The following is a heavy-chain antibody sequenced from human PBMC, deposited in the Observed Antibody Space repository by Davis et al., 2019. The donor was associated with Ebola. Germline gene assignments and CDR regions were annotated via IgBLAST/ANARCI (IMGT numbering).Heavy chain of an antibody. CDR2: IRSKGGPT. V-gene: IGHV3-64D*08. CDR3: VKGGYSYGTFYYYYGMDV. D-gene: IGHD5-18*01. Sequence: GESLNISCSASGSTFGSSPMHGVRQAPGKGLELVSVIRSKGGPTYYPDSVKGSFTISRNNSKNTLYLQMGSLRAEDTAVNYCVKGGYSYGTFYYYYGMDVWGQGTTVTVSS. J-gene: IGHJ6*02. CDR1: GSTFGSSP.